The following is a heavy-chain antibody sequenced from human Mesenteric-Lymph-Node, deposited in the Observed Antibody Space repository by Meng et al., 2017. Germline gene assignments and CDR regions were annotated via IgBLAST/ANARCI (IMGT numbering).Heavy chain of an antibody. V-gene: IGHV4-61*01. CDR1: GGPVISGSYY. CDR2: IYYSGST. D-gene: IGHD2-2*01. CDR3: ASVPKYTGYCSSTSCYHPGQYFDY. Sequence: SETLSLTCNISGGPVISGSYYWSWIRQPPGKGLEWIGYIYYSGSTNYNPSLKSRVTISVDTSKNQFSLKLSSVTAADTAVYYCASVPKYTGYCSSTSCYHPGQYFDYWGQGTLVTVSS. J-gene: IGHJ4*02.